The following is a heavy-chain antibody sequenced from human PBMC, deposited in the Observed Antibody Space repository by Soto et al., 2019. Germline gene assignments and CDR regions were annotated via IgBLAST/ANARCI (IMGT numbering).Heavy chain of an antibody. CDR3: ARGATTVEHYYYYGMDV. J-gene: IGHJ6*02. V-gene: IGHV4-34*01. CDR1: GVTFSGYY. CDR2: ISHSGST. Sequence: SETLSLTCAVYGVTFSGYYWSWIRQPPGKGLEWIGEISHSGSTTYNPPLKSRVTISIDTSKNQFSLKLSSVTAADTAVYYCARGATTVEHYYYYGMDVWGQGTTVTVSS. D-gene: IGHD4-17*01.